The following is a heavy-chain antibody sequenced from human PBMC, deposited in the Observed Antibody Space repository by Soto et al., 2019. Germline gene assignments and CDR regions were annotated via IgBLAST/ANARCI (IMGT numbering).Heavy chain of an antibody. D-gene: IGHD1-1*01. Sequence: QVQLVQSGAEVKKPGASVKVSCKASGYTFTSYDINWVRQATGQGLEGMGWMNPNSGNTGDAQKFQGRVTMTRNTSISTAYMELSSLRSEDTAVYYCARERTGTTSMDVWGQGTTVTVSS. CDR3: ARERTGTTSMDV. CDR1: GYTFTSYD. CDR2: MNPNSGNT. J-gene: IGHJ6*02. V-gene: IGHV1-8*01.